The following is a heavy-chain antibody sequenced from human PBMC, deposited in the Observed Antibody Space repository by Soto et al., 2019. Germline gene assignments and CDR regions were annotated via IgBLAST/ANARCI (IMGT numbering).Heavy chain of an antibody. Sequence: SETLSLTYIVSGGSISSSSYYWGWIRQPPGKGLEWIGSIYYSGSTYYNPSLKSRVTISVDTSKNQFSLKLSSVTAADTAVFYCARHRARNWFDPWGQGTLVTSPQ. CDR1: GGSISSSSYY. D-gene: IGHD6-6*01. J-gene: IGHJ5*02. V-gene: IGHV4-39*01. CDR3: ARHRARNWFDP. CDR2: IYYSGST.